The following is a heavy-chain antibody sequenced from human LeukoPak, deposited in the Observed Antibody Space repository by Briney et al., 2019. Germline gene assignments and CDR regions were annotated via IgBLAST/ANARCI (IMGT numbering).Heavy chain of an antibody. CDR3: ARDSDIYNFDY. J-gene: IGHJ4*02. V-gene: IGHV3-21*01. CDR1: GFTFSSYS. D-gene: IGHD2-15*01. CDR2: ISSSSYI. Sequence: PVGSLRLSCAASGFTFSSYSMNWVRQAPGKGLEWVSSISSSSYIYYSDAVKGRFTISRDNAKNSLYLQMNSLRAEDTAVYYCARDSDIYNFDYWGQGTLVTVSS.